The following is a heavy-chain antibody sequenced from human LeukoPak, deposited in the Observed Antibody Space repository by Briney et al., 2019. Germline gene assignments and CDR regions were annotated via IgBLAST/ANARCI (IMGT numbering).Heavy chain of an antibody. D-gene: IGHD1-14*01. CDR1: GYSISSGYY. Sequence: SETLSLTCTVSGYSISSGYYWGWIRQPPGKGLEWIGSIYHSGSTYYNPSLKSRVTISVDTSKNQFSLKLSSVTAADTAVYYCARDTGGSYYFDYWGQGTLVTVSS. V-gene: IGHV4-38-2*02. CDR2: IYHSGST. CDR3: ARDTGGSYYFDY. J-gene: IGHJ4*02.